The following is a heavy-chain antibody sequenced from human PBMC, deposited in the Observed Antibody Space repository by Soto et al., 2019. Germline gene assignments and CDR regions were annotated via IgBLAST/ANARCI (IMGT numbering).Heavy chain of an antibody. D-gene: IGHD6-6*01. J-gene: IGHJ4*02. Sequence: GESLKISCKGSGYSFTSYWISWVRQMPGKGLEWMGRIDPSDSYTNYSPSFQGHVTISADKSISTAYLQWSSLKASDTAMYYCASRIAARKVSRDYWGQGTLVTVSS. CDR3: ASRIAARKVSRDY. CDR2: IDPSDSYT. V-gene: IGHV5-10-1*01. CDR1: GYSFTSYW.